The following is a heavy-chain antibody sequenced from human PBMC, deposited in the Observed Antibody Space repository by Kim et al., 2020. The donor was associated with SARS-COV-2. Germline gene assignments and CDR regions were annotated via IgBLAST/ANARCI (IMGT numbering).Heavy chain of an antibody. CDR1: GFSFSRFW. J-gene: IGHJ4*02. CDR2: IKSKTDGGTK. Sequence: GGSLRLSCAAPGFSFSRFWMIWVRQAPGKGLEYIGRIKSKTDGGTKDYTAPGKGRFTISRDDSTNTLYLQMNSLKTEDTAVYYCTPDRPLGWDWGQGTLVAVS. V-gene: IGHV3-15*01. D-gene: IGHD7-27*01. CDR3: TPDRPLGWD.